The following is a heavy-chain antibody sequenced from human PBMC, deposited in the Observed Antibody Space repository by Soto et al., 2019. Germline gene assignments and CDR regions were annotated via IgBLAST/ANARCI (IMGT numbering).Heavy chain of an antibody. CDR3: ARHDDRRAYYYYRMDV. J-gene: IGHJ6*02. CDR1: GGTFSSYA. D-gene: IGHD1-26*01. CDR2: IIPIFGTA. Sequence: QVQLVQSGAEVKKPGSSVKVSCKASGGTFSSYAISWVRQAPGQGLEWMGGIIPIFGTADYAQKFQGRVTITADESTSTAYMALSSLTSEDTAVYYCARHDDRRAYYYYRMDVRGQGTTVAVSS. V-gene: IGHV1-69*12.